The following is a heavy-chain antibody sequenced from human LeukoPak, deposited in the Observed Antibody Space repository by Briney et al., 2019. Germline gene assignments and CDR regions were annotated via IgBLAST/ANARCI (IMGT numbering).Heavy chain of an antibody. V-gene: IGHV3-30*02. J-gene: IGHJ4*02. CDR1: GFTFSSYG. CDR2: IRYDGSNK. Sequence: GGSLRLSCAASGFTFSSYGMHWVRQAPGKGLEWVAFIRYDGSNKYYADSVKGRFTISRDNSKNTLYLQMNSLRAEDTAVYYCAKIVLGYCSSTSCSPRDYWGQGTLVTVSS. CDR3: AKIVLGYCSSTSCSPRDY. D-gene: IGHD2-2*01.